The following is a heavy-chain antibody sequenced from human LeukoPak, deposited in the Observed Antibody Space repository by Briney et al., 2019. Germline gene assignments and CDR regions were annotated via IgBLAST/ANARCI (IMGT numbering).Heavy chain of an antibody. CDR2: ISAYNGNT. J-gene: IGHJ4*02. V-gene: IGHV1-18*01. CDR1: GYTFTSYG. Sequence: GASVKVSCKASGYTFTSYGISWVRQAPGQGLEWMGWISAYNGNTNYAQKLQGRVTMTTDTSTSTAYMELRSLRSDDTAVYYCARDARIAAAGTGVDYRGQGTLVTVSS. CDR3: ARDARIAAAGTGVDY. D-gene: IGHD6-13*01.